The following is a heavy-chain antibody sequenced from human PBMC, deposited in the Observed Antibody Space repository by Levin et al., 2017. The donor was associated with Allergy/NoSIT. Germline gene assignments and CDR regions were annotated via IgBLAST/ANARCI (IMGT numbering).Heavy chain of an antibody. Sequence: GGSPRLSCAASGFTFGSYAMSWVRQAPGKGLEWVSAISGSGGSTYYADSVKGRFTISRDNSKNTLYLQMNSLRAEDTAVYYCAKLVPVALAAHRGWFDPWGQGTLVTVSS. V-gene: IGHV3-23*01. CDR2: ISGSGGST. D-gene: IGHD6-19*01. CDR3: AKLVPVALAAHRGWFDP. CDR1: GFTFGSYA. J-gene: IGHJ5*02.